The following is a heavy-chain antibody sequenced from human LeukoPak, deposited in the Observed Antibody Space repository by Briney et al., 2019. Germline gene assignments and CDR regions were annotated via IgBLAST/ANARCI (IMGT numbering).Heavy chain of an antibody. J-gene: IGHJ4*02. Sequence: PSETLSLTCTVSGGSISSGDCYWSWIRQPPGKGLEWIGYIYYSGSTYYNPSLKSRVTISVDTSKNQFSLKLSSVTAADTAVYYCARAGVIAAAGTYYFDYWGQGTLVTVSS. CDR2: IYYSGST. V-gene: IGHV4-30-4*01. CDR1: GGSISSGDCY. D-gene: IGHD6-13*01. CDR3: ARAGVIAAAGTYYFDY.